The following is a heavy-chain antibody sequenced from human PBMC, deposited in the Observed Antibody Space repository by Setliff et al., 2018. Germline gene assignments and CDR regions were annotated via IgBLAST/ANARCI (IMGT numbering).Heavy chain of an antibody. V-gene: IGHV3-23*01. CDR1: GFDFHYYA. CDR3: AKPGAIGPAHYYNYLDF. J-gene: IGHJ6*03. D-gene: IGHD2-2*01. CDR2: ISGTGGTT. Sequence: PGGSLRLSCAASGFDFHYYAMNWVRQAPGKGLEWVSTISGTGGTTFYTDSVRGRFTISRDLSRSTLYLQMSSLRVEDTAVYYCAKPGAIGPAHYYNYLDFWGKGTTITVSS.